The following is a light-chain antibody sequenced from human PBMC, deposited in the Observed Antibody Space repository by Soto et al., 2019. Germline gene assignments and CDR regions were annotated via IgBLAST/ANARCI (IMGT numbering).Light chain of an antibody. V-gene: IGKV1-39*01. CDR2: AAS. CDR1: QSISSY. Sequence: DIQMTQSPSSLSASVGDRVTITCRASQSISSYLNWYQQKPGKAPKLLIYAASSLQSGVPSRFSGSGSGTDFTLTISSLPPEDFATYYCQQRYSTPAWTFGQGTKVEIK. CDR3: QQRYSTPAWT. J-gene: IGKJ1*01.